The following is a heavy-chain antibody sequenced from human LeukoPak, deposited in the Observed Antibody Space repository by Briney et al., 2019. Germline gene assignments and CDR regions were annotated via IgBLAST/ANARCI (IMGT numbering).Heavy chain of an antibody. CDR1: GFTFSSYA. J-gene: IGHJ4*02. V-gene: IGHV3-30-3*02. CDR2: ISYDGSNK. Sequence: GGSLRLSCAASGFTFSSYAMHWVRQAPGKGLEWVAVISYDGSNKYYADSVKGRFTISRDKSKNTLYLQMNSLRAEDTAVYYCAKPYYYDSSGYTSWGQGTLVTVSS. CDR3: AKPYYYDSSGYTS. D-gene: IGHD3-22*01.